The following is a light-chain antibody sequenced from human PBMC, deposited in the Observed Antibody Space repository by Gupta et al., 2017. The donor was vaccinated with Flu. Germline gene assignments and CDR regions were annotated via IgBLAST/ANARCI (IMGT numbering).Light chain of an antibody. J-gene: IGLJ1*01. CDR1: SSDVGGANN. V-gene: IGLV2-14*01. CDR3: SSYTSSSSLYV. CDR2: EVS. Sequence: QPALTQPASVSGSPGQSIPISCTGTSSDVGGANNVSWYQQHPGKAPRLMIYEVSNRPSGVSNRFSGSKSGSTASLTISGLQDEDEADFYCSSYTSSSSLYVFGSGTKVTVL.